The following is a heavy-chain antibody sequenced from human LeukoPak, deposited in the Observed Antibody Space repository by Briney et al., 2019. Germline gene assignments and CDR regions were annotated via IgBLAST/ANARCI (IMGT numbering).Heavy chain of an antibody. CDR3: ARTESSGYHGVY. Sequence: SRTLSLTCIVSGGSISSGGYYWSWIRQHPGKGLEWIGYIYYSGSTYYNPSLKSRVTISVDTSENQFSLQLSSVTAADTAVYYCARTESSGYHGVYWGQGTLVTVSS. CDR2: IYYSGST. D-gene: IGHD3-22*01. V-gene: IGHV4-31*02. CDR1: GGSISSGGYY. J-gene: IGHJ4*02.